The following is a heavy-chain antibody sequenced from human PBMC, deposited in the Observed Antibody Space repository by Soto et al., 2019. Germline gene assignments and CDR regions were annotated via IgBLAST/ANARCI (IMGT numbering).Heavy chain of an antibody. Sequence: ASVKLSCKASGYTFTSYAMHWVRHAPGQRLEWMGWINAGNGNTKYSQKFQGRVTITRDTSASTAYMELSSLRSEDTAVYYCARAGPYGVRLYNWFDPWGQGTLVTVSS. CDR3: ARAGPYGVRLYNWFDP. D-gene: IGHD3-10*01. CDR1: GYTFTSYA. V-gene: IGHV1-3*01. J-gene: IGHJ5*02. CDR2: INAGNGNT.